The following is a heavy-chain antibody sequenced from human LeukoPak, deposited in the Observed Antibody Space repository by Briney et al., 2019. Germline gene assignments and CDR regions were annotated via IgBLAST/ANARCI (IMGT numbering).Heavy chain of an antibody. CDR3: ASQSLRGVSYFAF. J-gene: IGHJ4*02. Sequence: GESLKISCKSSGYTFTSLWIGWVRQMPGKGLEWMGIIYPGDSDTRYSPSFQGQVTISADKSIGTAYLHWSSLKASDTAMYYCASQSLRGVSYFAFWGQGTLVTVSS. CDR2: IYPGDSDT. D-gene: IGHD3-10*01. V-gene: IGHV5-51*01. CDR1: GYTFTSLW.